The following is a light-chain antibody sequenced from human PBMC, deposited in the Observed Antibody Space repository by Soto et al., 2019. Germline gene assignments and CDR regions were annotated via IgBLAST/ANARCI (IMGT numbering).Light chain of an antibody. CDR2: GPS. V-gene: IGKV3-15*01. J-gene: IGKJ3*01. Sequence: ETVLTQSPATLSASPGERATLSCRASQSVSSNLAWYLQKPGQAPRLLIYGPSTRATGIPARFSGSGSGTEFTLTIGSLQSEDFAVYYCQQYNNWPLTFGPGTKVDIK. CDR1: QSVSSN. CDR3: QQYNNWPLT.